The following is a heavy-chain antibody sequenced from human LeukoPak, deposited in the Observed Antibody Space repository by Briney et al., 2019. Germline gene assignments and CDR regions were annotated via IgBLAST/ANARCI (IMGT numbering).Heavy chain of an antibody. CDR2: IYHSGST. CDR3: ARDRIAAAGRENKPYYYYGMDV. Sequence: PSETLSLTCAVSGYSISSGYYWGWLRQPPGRGLEWFGSIYHSGSTYYNQSLKSRVTISVDTSKNKFSLKLSSVTAADTAVYYCARDRIAAAGRENKPYYYYGMDVWGKGTTVTVSS. J-gene: IGHJ6*04. D-gene: IGHD6-13*01. V-gene: IGHV4-38-2*02. CDR1: GYSISSGYY.